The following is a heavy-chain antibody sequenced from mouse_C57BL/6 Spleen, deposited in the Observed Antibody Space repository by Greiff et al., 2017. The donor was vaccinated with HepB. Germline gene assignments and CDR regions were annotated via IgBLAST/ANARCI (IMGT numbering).Heavy chain of an antibody. Sequence: EVQLVESGGGLVQPGGSMKLSCAASGFTFSDAWMDWVRQSPEKGLEWVAEIRNKANNHATYYAESEKGRFTISRDDSKSSVYLQMNSLRAEDTGIYYCTRRQLREGFAYWGQGTLVTVSA. CDR2: IRNKANNHAT. CDR1: GFTFSDAW. D-gene: IGHD3-2*02. CDR3: TRRQLREGFAY. V-gene: IGHV6-6*01. J-gene: IGHJ3*01.